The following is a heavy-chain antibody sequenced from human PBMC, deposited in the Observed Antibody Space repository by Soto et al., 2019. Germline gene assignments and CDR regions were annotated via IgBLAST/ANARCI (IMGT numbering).Heavy chain of an antibody. Sequence: EFWASVKVSCKASGYTFTSYGISWVRQAPGQGLEWMGWISAYNGNKKYAQKLQGRVTMTTDTSTNTAYMELRSLRSDDTAVYYCARGQLRLGELSLYASLYYFDYWGQGTLVTVSS. V-gene: IGHV1-18*01. CDR1: GYTFTSYG. CDR2: ISAYNGNK. J-gene: IGHJ4*02. D-gene: IGHD3-16*02. CDR3: ARGQLRLGELSLYASLYYFDY.